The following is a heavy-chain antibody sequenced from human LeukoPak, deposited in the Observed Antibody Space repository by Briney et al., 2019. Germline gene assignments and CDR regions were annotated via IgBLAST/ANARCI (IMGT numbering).Heavy chain of an antibody. Sequence: ASVKVSCKASGYTFTSYDINWVRQATGQGLEWMGRMNPNSGNTGYAQKFQGRVTITRNTSISTAYMELSSLRSEDTAVYYCARGIGCSSTSCKDYYYYYYMDVWGKGTTVTVSS. V-gene: IGHV1-8*03. CDR1: GYTFTSYD. CDR2: MNPNSGNT. CDR3: ARGIGCSSTSCKDYYYYYYMDV. D-gene: IGHD2-2*01. J-gene: IGHJ6*03.